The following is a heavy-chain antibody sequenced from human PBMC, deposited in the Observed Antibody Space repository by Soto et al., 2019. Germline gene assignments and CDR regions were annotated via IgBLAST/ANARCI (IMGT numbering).Heavy chain of an antibody. D-gene: IGHD6-13*01. CDR1: GGSFSGYY. J-gene: IGHJ4*02. CDR2: INHSGST. CDR3: ARGRYIIAAAGTILGFDY. Sequence: QVQLQQWGAALLKPSETLSLTCAVYGGSFSGYYWSWIRQPPGKGLEWIGEINHSGSTNYNPSLKSRVTISVDTSKNQFSLKLSSVTAADTAVYYCARGRYIIAAAGTILGFDYWGQGTLVTVSS. V-gene: IGHV4-34*01.